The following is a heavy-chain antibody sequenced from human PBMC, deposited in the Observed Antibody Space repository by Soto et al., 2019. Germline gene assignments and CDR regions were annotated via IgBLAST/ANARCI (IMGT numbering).Heavy chain of an antibody. CDR2: IKSKADGGTT. CDR3: ARELMTTVTYYDY. J-gene: IGHJ4*02. CDR1: GFTFSNAW. V-gene: IGHV3-15*01. Sequence: GGSLRLSCAASGFTFSNAWMTWVRQAPGKGLEWVGRIKSKADGGTTYYAAPVNGRFTISRDDSKNSLYLQMNSLRTENTAVYYCARELMTTVTYYDYWGQRTLVAVSS. D-gene: IGHD4-17*01.